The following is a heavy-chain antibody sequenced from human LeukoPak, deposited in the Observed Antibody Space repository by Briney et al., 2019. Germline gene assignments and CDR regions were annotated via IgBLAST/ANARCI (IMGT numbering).Heavy chain of an antibody. J-gene: IGHJ4*02. CDR1: GGSISSGGYD. D-gene: IGHD6-13*01. CDR3: AVKIPAAGVY. V-gene: IGHV4-31*03. CDR2: VPYSGIT. Sequence: SQTLSLTFSVSGGSISSGGYDWGWIRQHPGKGLEWIGYVPYSGITFYNPSLKSRVTTSLDTSKNQFSLRLTSVTAADTAVYYCAVKIPAAGVYWGQGTLVTVSS.